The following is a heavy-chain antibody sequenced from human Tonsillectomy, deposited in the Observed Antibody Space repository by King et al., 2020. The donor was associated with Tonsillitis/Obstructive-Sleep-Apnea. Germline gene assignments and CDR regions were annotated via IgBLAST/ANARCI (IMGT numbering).Heavy chain of an antibody. V-gene: IGHV1-18*01. J-gene: IGHJ6*03. CDR2: ISDYNGNT. D-gene: IGHD3-16*02. CDR1: GYTFTSYG. Sequence: VQLVESGAEVKKPGASVKVSCKASGYTFTSYGISWVRQAPGQGLEWMGWISDYNGNTNYAQKLQGRVTMTTDTSTSTAYLDLRSLRSDDTAVYYCATYRYNYYFMDVWGKGTTVTVSS. CDR3: ATYRYNYYFMDV.